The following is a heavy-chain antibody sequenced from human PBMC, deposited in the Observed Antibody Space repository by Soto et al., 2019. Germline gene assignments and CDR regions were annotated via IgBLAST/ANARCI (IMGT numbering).Heavy chain of an antibody. CDR2: INHSGST. V-gene: IGHV4-34*01. CDR3: ARGLSDILTGFDY. Sequence: ASETLSLTCAVYGGSFSGYYWSWIRQPPGKGLEWIGEINHSGSTNYNPSLKSRVTISVDTSKNQFSLKLSSVTAADTAVYYCARGLSDILTGFDYWGQGTLVTVSS. J-gene: IGHJ4*02. D-gene: IGHD3-9*01. CDR1: GGSFSGYY.